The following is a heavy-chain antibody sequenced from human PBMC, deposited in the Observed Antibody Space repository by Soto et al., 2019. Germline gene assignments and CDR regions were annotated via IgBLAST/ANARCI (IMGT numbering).Heavy chain of an antibody. CDR1: GGSISGRNW. D-gene: IGHD3-22*01. V-gene: IGHV4-4*02. J-gene: IGHJ4*02. CDR3: ARLIYDSRLNYFYFDF. CDR2: VFHSGDT. Sequence: PSETLSLTCVVSGGSISGRNWWSWVRQAPGKGLEWIGEVFHSGDTTYTPSLRSRVTISVDKSKNQFSLKLNSVTAAGTAVYYCARLIYDSRLNYFYFDFWGQGALVTVSS.